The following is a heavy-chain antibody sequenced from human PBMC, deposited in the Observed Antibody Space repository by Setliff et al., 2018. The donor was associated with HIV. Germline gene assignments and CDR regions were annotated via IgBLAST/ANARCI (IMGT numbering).Heavy chain of an antibody. CDR3: VRVYDAVVLAGRL. CDR2: ISYDGRET. J-gene: IGHJ4*02. V-gene: IGHV3-30*03. Sequence: GGSLRLSCTASGFTFSSYWMSWVRQAPGKGLEWVGLISYDGRETYYADSVEGRFTISRDQSKNTLYLQMNTLRPEDTAVYYCVRVYDAVVLAGRLWGQGTLVTVSS. CDR1: GFTFSSYW. D-gene: IGHD2-2*01.